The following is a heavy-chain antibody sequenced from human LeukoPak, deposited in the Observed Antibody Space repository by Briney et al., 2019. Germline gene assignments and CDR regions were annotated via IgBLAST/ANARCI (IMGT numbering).Heavy chain of an antibody. CDR2: FSVSDGRT. CDR1: GFTFINYA. D-gene: IGHD3-10*01. V-gene: IGHV3-23*01. Sequence: GGSLRLSCAASGFTFINYAMSWVRQAPGKGLEYMSTFSVSDGRTYYADSVKGRFTISRDNSKYTLYLQMNSLRAEDTAVYYCAKQHAATGGYFDYWGQGTLVTVSS. CDR3: AKQHAATGGYFDY. J-gene: IGHJ4*02.